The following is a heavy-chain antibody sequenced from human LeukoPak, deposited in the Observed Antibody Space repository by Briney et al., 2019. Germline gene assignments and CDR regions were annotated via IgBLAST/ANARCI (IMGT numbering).Heavy chain of an antibody. V-gene: IGHV3-23*01. D-gene: IGHD5-12*01. Sequence: GGSLRLSCAASGFIFSNYAMSWVRQAPGKGLEWVSAISGSGGSPYYADSVKGRFTISRDNSKNTLYLQMNSLRAEDTAVYYCAEGGYDQDFDYWGQGTLVTVSS. CDR3: AEGGYDQDFDY. CDR1: GFIFSNYA. CDR2: ISGSGGSP. J-gene: IGHJ4*02.